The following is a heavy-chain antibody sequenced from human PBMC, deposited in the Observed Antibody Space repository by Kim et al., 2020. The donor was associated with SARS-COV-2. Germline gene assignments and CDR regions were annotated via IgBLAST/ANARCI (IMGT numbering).Heavy chain of an antibody. V-gene: IGHV4-59*08. J-gene: IGHJ6*03. Sequence: SETLSLTCTVSGTPITTYYWSWIRQSPGKGLEWIGSIYHNGNTKDNPSLRSRLTISLDTSKNQFSLRLRSVTAADTAVYYCASQITFWFGGYMNVWGKGT. D-gene: IGHD3-10*01. CDR3: ASQITFWFGGYMNV. CDR2: IYHNGNT. CDR1: GTPITTYY.